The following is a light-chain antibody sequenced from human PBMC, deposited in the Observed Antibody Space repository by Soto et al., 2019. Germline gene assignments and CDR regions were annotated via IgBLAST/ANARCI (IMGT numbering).Light chain of an antibody. J-gene: IGKJ1*01. CDR3: ERHLVTPWR. Sequence: ASQSVTGNYLAWYQQKPGQATRLLIHGASNRATGIPNRSSGSGSGRDLNLTIGRLEPEACAVYYCERHLVTPWRVGEGTKVDIK. V-gene: IGKV3-20*01. CDR1: QSVTGNY. CDR2: GAS.